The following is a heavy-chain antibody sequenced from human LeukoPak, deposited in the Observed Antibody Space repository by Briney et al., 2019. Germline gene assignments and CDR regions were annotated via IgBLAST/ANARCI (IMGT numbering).Heavy chain of an antibody. J-gene: IGHJ4*02. Sequence: SETLSLTCTVSGGSISSHYWSWIRQPPGKGLEWIGYIYYSGSTNYNPPLKSRVTISVDTSKNQFSLKLSSVTAADTAVYYCASQAVATNYFDYWGQGTLVTVSS. CDR1: GGSISSHY. V-gene: IGHV4-59*11. CDR3: ASQAVATNYFDY. CDR2: IYYSGST. D-gene: IGHD5-12*01.